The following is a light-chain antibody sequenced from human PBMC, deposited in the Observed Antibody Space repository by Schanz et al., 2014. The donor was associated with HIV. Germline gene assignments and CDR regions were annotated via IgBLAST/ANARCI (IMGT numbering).Light chain of an antibody. V-gene: IGKV1-12*01. J-gene: IGKJ1*01. CDR2: DVS. CDR1: QGVSNS. Sequence: DIQMTQSPSSLSASVGDRVTITCRASQGVSNSLGWYQQKPGKAPKLLIYDVSTLQGGVPSRFSGSGSGTAFTLTISCLQSEDFATYYCQQANNFPGITFGQGTKVEIK. CDR3: QQANNFPGIT.